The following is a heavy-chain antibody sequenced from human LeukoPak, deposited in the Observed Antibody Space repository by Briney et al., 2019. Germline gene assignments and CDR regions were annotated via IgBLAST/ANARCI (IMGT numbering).Heavy chain of an antibody. J-gene: IGHJ4*02. D-gene: IGHD3-10*01. CDR2: ISGGGDST. CDR1: GFTFSSYA. V-gene: IGHV3-23*01. Sequence: GGSLRLSCAASGFTFSSYAMNWVRQAQGKGLEWVSAISGGGDSTYYTDSVKGRFTISRDNSKNTLYLQMNTLRGEDTAVYYCVRDEWFGEYAYWGQGTLVTVSS. CDR3: VRDEWFGEYAY.